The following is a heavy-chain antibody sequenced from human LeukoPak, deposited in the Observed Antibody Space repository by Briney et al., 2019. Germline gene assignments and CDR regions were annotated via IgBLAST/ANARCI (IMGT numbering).Heavy chain of an antibody. J-gene: IGHJ4*02. CDR2: INPNSGGT. Sequence: GASVKVSCKASGYTFTGYYMHWVRQAPGQGLEWMGWINPNSGGTNYAQKFQGRVTMTRDTSISTAYMKLSRLRSDDTAVYYCARDRQSYYYDSSGYSQEGNDYWGQGTLVTVSS. V-gene: IGHV1-2*02. CDR3: ARDRQSYYYDSSGYSQEGNDY. CDR1: GYTFTGYY. D-gene: IGHD3-22*01.